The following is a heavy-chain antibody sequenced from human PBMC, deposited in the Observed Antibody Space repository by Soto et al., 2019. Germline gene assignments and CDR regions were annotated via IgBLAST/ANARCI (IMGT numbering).Heavy chain of an antibody. Sequence: SETLSLTCTVSGGSISSYYWSWIRQPPGKGLEWIGYIYYRGSTNYNPSLKSRVTISVDTSRNQFSLKLSSVTAADTAVYYCARAIDYGDYWAYYYYYGMDVWGQGTTVTVS. J-gene: IGHJ6*02. CDR2: IYYRGST. CDR3: ARAIDYGDYWAYYYYYGMDV. D-gene: IGHD4-17*01. V-gene: IGHV4-59*01. CDR1: GGSISSYY.